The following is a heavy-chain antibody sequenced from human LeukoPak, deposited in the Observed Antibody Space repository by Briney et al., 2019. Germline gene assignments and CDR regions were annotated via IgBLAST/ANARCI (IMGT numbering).Heavy chain of an antibody. V-gene: IGHV1-18*01. CDR3: ALRFLEWSFDPNYFDY. J-gene: IGHJ4*02. D-gene: IGHD3-3*01. CDR2: ISAYNGNT. Sequence: ASVKVSCKASGYTFTSYGISWVRQAPGQGLEWMGWISAYNGNTNYAQKLQGRVTMTTDTSTSTAYMELRSLRSDDTAVYYCALRFLEWSFDPNYFDYWGQGTLVTVSS. CDR1: GYTFTSYG.